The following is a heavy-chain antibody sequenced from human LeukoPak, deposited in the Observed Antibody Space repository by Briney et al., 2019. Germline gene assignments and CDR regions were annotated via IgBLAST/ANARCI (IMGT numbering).Heavy chain of an antibody. CDR2: IHYSGST. Sequence: SGTLSLTCAVSGGSISSNNWWSWVRQSPGKGLEWIGEIHYSGSTNYNPSLKSRVTISVDKSKSQFSLNLSSVTAADTAVYYCARDSRYNEYYYYGMDVWGQGTTVTVS. J-gene: IGHJ6*02. V-gene: IGHV4-4*02. D-gene: IGHD2/OR15-2a*01. CDR1: GGSISSNNW. CDR3: ARDSRYNEYYYYGMDV.